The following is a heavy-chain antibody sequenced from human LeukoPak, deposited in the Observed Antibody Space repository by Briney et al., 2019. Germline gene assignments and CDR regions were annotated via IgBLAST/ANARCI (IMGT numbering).Heavy chain of an antibody. J-gene: IGHJ4*02. CDR1: GFTVSSYY. D-gene: IGHD3-22*01. CDR3: ARGDYYDTSGYLN. CDR2: IYSGGST. Sequence: GGSLRLSCAASGFTVSSYYMSWVRQAPGKGLEWVSVIYSGGSTYYADSVKGRFTISRQTSKNTLYLQMNSLRAEDTAVYYCARGDYYDTSGYLNWGQGTLVTVSS. V-gene: IGHV3-53*04.